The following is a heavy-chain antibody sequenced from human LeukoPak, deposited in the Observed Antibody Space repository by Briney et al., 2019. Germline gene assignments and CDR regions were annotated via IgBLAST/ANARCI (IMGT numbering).Heavy chain of an antibody. Sequence: PSETLSLTCTVSGGSISSYYWSWIRQPAGKGLERIGRIYTSGSTNYNPSLKRRVTMSVDTSKNQFSLKLISVTAADTAVYYCARGHYDILTGYYVYFDYWGQGTLVTVSS. CDR3: ARGHYDILTGYYVYFDY. CDR2: IYTSGST. D-gene: IGHD3-9*01. J-gene: IGHJ4*02. CDR1: GGSISSYY. V-gene: IGHV4-4*07.